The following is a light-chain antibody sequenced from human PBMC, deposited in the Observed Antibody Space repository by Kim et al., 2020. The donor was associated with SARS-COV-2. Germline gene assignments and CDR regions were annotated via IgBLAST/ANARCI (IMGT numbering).Light chain of an antibody. CDR3: SSYTTSNTFVM. CDR1: SSDS. J-gene: IGLJ3*02. V-gene: IGLV2-14*03. CDR2: DVS. Sequence: SGSAGQSITISCTGTSSDSVAWYQHYPGTAPKLIIYDVSRRPSGVSSRFSASKSGNTASLTISGLQAEDEADYHCSSYTTSNTFVMFGGGTKLTVL.